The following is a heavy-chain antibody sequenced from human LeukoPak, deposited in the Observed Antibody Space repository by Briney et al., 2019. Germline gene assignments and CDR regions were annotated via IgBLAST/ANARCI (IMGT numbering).Heavy chain of an antibody. CDR1: GFTFSSYW. CDR2: IKQDGSEK. Sequence: PGGSLRLSCAASGFTFSSYWMSWVRQAPGKGLEWVANIKQDGSEKYYVDSVKGRFTISRDNAKNSLYPQMNSLRAEDTAVYYCASLCSGSYPDAFDIWGQGTMVTVSS. CDR3: ASLCSGSYPDAFDI. V-gene: IGHV3-7*01. D-gene: IGHD1-26*01. J-gene: IGHJ3*02.